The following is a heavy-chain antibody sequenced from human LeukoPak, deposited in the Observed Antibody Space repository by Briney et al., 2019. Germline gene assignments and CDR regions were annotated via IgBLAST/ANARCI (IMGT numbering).Heavy chain of an antibody. D-gene: IGHD3-22*01. CDR1: GFTFSSYW. CDR2: IKQDGSEK. CDR3: ARSASSGYYLHYYYYYMDV. Sequence: PGGSLRLSCAASGFTFSSYWMSWVRQAPGKGLEWVANIKQDGSEKYYVDSVKGRFTISRDNAKNSLYLQMNSLRAEDTAVYYCARSASSGYYLHYYYYYMDVWGKGTTVTVSS. J-gene: IGHJ6*03. V-gene: IGHV3-7*01.